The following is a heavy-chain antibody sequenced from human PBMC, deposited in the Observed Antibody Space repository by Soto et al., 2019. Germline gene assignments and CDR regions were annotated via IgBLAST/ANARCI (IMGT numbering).Heavy chain of an antibody. CDR2: ISYDGSNK. J-gene: IGHJ4*02. D-gene: IGHD4-17*01. CDR1: GFTFSSYG. Sequence: QVQLVESGGGVVQPGRSLRLSCAASGFTFSSYGMHWVRQAPGKGLEWVAVISYDGSNKYYADSVKGRFTISRDNSKNTRYLQMNSLRAEDTAVYYCAKRMTTVTNGLSDYWGQGTLVTVSS. CDR3: AKRMTTVTNGLSDY. V-gene: IGHV3-30*18.